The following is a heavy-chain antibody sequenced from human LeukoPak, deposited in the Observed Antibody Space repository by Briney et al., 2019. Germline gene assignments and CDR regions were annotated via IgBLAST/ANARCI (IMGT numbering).Heavy chain of an antibody. Sequence: ASVKVSCKASGYTFSGYYIHWVRQAPGQGLEWMGWIDDSGDTYYARNFQGRVTMTRDTSISTSYMELSRLRSDDTAVYYCAREGGYSYGDAPLHFDHWGQGTLVTVSS. CDR2: IDDSGDT. CDR1: GYTFSGYY. J-gene: IGHJ4*02. CDR3: AREGGYSYGDAPLHFDH. V-gene: IGHV1-2*02. D-gene: IGHD5-18*01.